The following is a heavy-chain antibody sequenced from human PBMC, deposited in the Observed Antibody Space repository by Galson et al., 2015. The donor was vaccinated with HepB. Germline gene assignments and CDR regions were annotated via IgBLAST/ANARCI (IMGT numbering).Heavy chain of an antibody. J-gene: IGHJ4*02. CDR1: GFTFSSYA. CDR2: ISGSGGST. V-gene: IGHV3-23*01. Sequence: SLRLSCAASGFTFSSYAMSWVRQAPGKGLEWVSAISGSGGSTYYADSVKGRFTISRDNSKNTLYLQMNSLRAEDTAVYYCAKGYYDSSGYSHFQYFDYWGQGTLVTVSS. CDR3: AKGYYDSSGYSHFQYFDY. D-gene: IGHD3-22*01.